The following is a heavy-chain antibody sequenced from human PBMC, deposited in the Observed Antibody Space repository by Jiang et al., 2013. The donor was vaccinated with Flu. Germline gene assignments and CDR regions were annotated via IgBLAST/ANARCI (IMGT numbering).Heavy chain of an antibody. CDR3: ARDLLHITTSTRAFDI. Sequence: FTVISNYMSWVRPGVQGRGLEWVSVIYSGGSAYYADSVKGRFTTSRDKSRNTVYLQMNSLRAEDTAVYYCARDLLHITTSTRAFDIWGQGTMVTVSS. D-gene: IGHD2-15*01. CDR1: FTVISNY. V-gene: IGHV3-66*01. CDR2: IYSGGSA. J-gene: IGHJ3*02.